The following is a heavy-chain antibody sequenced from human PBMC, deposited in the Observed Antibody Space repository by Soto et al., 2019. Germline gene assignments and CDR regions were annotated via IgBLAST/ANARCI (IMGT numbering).Heavy chain of an antibody. CDR3: ATWHEREHAYDV. D-gene: IGHD1-1*01. V-gene: IGHV3-53*01. CDR2: LYDVDGS. J-gene: IGHJ3*01. Sequence: DVQLVESGGGLMQPGESLRLSCAASGLTVSGKKYVAWVRQAPGKGLEWVSALYDVDGSFYSDFVKGRFTTSSDSSKTTVYLQMNDLRPADTAVYYCATWHEREHAYDVWGQGTTVTVSS. CDR1: GLTVSGKKY.